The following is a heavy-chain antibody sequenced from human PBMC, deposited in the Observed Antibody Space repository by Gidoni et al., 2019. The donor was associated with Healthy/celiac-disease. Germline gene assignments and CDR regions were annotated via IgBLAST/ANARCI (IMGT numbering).Heavy chain of an antibody. V-gene: IGHV3-30*04. Sequence: QVQLVESGGGVVQPGRSLRLSCAASGFTFSSYAMHWVRQAPGKGLEWVAVISYDGSNKYYADSVKGRFTISRDNSKNTLYLQMNSLRAEDTAVYYCARANGDYGFDYWGQGTLVTVSS. CDR2: ISYDGSNK. J-gene: IGHJ4*02. D-gene: IGHD4-17*01. CDR3: ARANGDYGFDY. CDR1: GFTFSSYA.